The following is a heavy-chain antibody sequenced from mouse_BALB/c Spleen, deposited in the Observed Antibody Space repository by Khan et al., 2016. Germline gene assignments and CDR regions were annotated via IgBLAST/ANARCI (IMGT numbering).Heavy chain of an antibody. CDR3: KRSYGNPFDY. Sequence: QVRLQQSDTELVKPGASVKISCKASGYIFTDHAIQWVKQRPEQGLAWIGYISPGNGDIRYNEKFKGKATLTADKSSSTAYMQLNSLTSEDSTVYLCKRSYGNPFDYWGQGTTLTVSS. CDR2: ISPGNGDI. D-gene: IGHD2-1*01. V-gene: IGHV1S53*03. J-gene: IGHJ2*01. CDR1: GYIFTDHA.